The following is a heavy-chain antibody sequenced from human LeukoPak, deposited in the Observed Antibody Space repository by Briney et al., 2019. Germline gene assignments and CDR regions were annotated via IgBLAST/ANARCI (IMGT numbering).Heavy chain of an antibody. Sequence: SGGSLRLSCAASGFTFSNYWMIWVRQAPGKGLEWVANVKQDGSEKRYAGSVRGRFTVSRDNAHTSLYLQMSSLRAEDTALYYCARASDPWLQLTWGQGTLVTVSS. CDR3: ARASDPWLQLT. CDR2: VKQDGSEK. J-gene: IGHJ5*02. CDR1: GFTFSNYW. D-gene: IGHD5-24*01. V-gene: IGHV3-7*05.